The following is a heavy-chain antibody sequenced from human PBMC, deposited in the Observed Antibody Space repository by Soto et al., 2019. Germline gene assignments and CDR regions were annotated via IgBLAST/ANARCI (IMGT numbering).Heavy chain of an antibody. D-gene: IGHD6-13*01. CDR1: GGSISSSSFH. V-gene: IGHV4-39*01. CDR3: ARRERAAGTDWWFDP. CDR2: IYYSGST. Sequence: SETLCLTCTVSGGSISSSSFHRGWIRQPPGKGLEWIGSIYYSGSTYYSPSLKSRVTISVDTSKNQFSLKLRSVTAADTAVYYCARRERAAGTDWWFDPWGQGPLVT. J-gene: IGHJ5*02.